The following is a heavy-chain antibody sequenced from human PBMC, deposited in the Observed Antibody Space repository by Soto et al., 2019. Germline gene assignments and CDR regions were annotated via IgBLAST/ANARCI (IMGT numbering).Heavy chain of an antibody. CDR2: INGGGDSA. CDR1: GFTFSSYA. D-gene: IGHD1-1*01. Sequence: EVQLLESGEALVQPGGSLRLSCAASGFTFSSYAMTWVRQAPGKGLEWVARINGGGDSAYYADSVKGRFTISRDNFENTLFLQMNSLRGEDTAVYYCARGATTDYWGQGTLVTVSS. J-gene: IGHJ4*02. CDR3: ARGATTDY. V-gene: IGHV3-23*01.